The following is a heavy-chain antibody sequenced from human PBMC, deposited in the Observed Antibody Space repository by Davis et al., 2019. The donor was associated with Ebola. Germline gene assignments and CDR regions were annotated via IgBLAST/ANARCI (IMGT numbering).Heavy chain of an antibody. CDR3: ARDAFSLSRYDTEDH. D-gene: IGHD3-9*01. CDR1: GFTFYRYE. CDR2: ISGSATST. V-gene: IGHV3-48*03. Sequence: GESLKISCAASGFTFYRYEMNWVRQAPGKGLEWVSYISGSATSTFYADSVKDRFTISRDNARDSLYLQMDSLRVEDTAIYYCARDAFSLSRYDTEDHWGQRTLVTVSS. J-gene: IGHJ4*02.